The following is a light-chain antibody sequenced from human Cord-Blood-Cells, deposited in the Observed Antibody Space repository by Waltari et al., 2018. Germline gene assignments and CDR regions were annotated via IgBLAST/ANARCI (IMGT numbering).Light chain of an antibody. J-gene: IGLJ3*02. CDR3: CSYAGSSTV. CDR1: SSDVGSYNL. CDR2: GGS. Sequence: QSALTQPASVSGSPGQSITISCTGTSSDVGSYNLVSWYQQHPGKAPTLMIYGGSKRPAGVSNRCSGSKSGNTASLTISGLQAEDEADYYCCSYAGSSTVFGGGTKLTVL. V-gene: IGLV2-23*01.